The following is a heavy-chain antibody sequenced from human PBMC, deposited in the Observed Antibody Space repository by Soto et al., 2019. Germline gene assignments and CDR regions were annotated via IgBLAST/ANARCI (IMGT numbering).Heavy chain of an antibody. V-gene: IGHV5-51*01. CDR3: ARLEVPAVNYHYYGMDV. D-gene: IGHD2-2*01. J-gene: IGHJ6*02. Sequence: GESLKISYKGSGYSVISSWIGWVRQMHGKGLEWMGIIYPGDSDTTYSPSFQGHITISADKSIGTAYLQWSSLKSSDTAMYYCARLEVPAVNYHYYGMDVWAQGTTVTVSS. CDR1: GYSVISSW. CDR2: IYPGDSDT.